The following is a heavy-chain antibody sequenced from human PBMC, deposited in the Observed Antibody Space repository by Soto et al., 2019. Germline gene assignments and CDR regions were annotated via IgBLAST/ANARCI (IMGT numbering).Heavy chain of an antibody. D-gene: IGHD3-10*01. CDR2: IWYDGSNK. V-gene: IGHV3-33*01. CDR3: AREVKYGSGSSLDY. CDR1: GFTFSSDG. Sequence: QVQLVESGGGVVQPGRSLRLSCAASGFTFSSDGMHWVRQAPGKGLEWVAVIWYDGSNKYYADSVKGRFTISRDNSKNTLYLQMNSLRAEDTAVYYCAREVKYGSGSSLDYWGQGTLVTVSS. J-gene: IGHJ4*02.